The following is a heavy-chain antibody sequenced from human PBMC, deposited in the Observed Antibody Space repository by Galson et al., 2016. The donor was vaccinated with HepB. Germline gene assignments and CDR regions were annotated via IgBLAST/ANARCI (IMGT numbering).Heavy chain of an antibody. CDR3: TKDVKGSAPYYFDH. J-gene: IGHJ4*02. CDR1: GFNFMNYG. V-gene: IGHV3-30*18. Sequence: SLRLSCAASGFNFMNYGMNWVRQAPGKGLEWVALISDDGRDEEYEDSVKGRFTISRDNANNMLFLQMNSLKPEDTARYFCTKDVKGSAPYYFDHWGQGSLVIVSS. CDR2: ISDDGRDE. D-gene: IGHD6-6*01.